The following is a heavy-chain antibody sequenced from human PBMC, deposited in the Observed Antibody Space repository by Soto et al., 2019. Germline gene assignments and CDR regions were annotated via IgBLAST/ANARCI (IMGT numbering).Heavy chain of an antibody. CDR2: INPSGGST. J-gene: IGHJ5*02. CDR3: ARDLVPTDYRPPLYWFDP. Sequence: ASVKVSCKASGYTFTSYYMHWVRQAPGQGLEWMGIINPSGGSTSYAQKFQGRVTMTRDTSTSTVYMELSSLRSEDTAVYYCARDLVPTDYRPPLYWFDPWGQGTLVTVSS. V-gene: IGHV1-46*03. CDR1: GYTFTSYY. D-gene: IGHD4-4*01.